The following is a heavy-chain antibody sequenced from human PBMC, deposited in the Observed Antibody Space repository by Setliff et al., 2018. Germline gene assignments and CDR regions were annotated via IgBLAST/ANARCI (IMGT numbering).Heavy chain of an antibody. CDR3: ARGWAALGIIGY. J-gene: IGHJ4*02. V-gene: IGHV1-8*02. CDR1: GYTFTSYD. CDR2: MNPNSGNT. D-gene: IGHD7-27*01. Sequence: ASVKVSCKASGYTFTSYDINWMRQASGQGLEWMGWMNPNSGNTGSTQKFQGRVTMTRNTSTSTAYMELSRLTSEDTAAYFCARGWAALGIIGYWGQGTLVTVS.